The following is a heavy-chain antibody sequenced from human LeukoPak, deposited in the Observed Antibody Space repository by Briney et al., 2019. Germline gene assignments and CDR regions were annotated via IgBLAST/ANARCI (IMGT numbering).Heavy chain of an antibody. CDR1: GGSFSGYY. Sequence: SETLSLTCAVYGGSFSGYYWSWIRQPPGKGLEWIGEINHSGSTNYNPSLKSRVTISVDTSKNQFSLKLSSVTAADTAVYYCARHVPHYYGSIGYMDVWGKGTTVTISS. V-gene: IGHV4-34*01. CDR2: INHSGST. J-gene: IGHJ6*03. CDR3: ARHVPHYYGSIGYMDV. D-gene: IGHD3-10*01.